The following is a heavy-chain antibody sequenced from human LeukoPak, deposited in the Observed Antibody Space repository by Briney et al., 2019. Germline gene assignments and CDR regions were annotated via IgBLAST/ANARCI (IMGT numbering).Heavy chain of an antibody. CDR3: AKRGVVIRAVIIVGFHKEAYYFDY. J-gene: IGHJ4*02. CDR1: GFTFSSYW. CDR2: INSDGSST. Sequence: GGSLRLSCAASGFTFSSYWMHWVRQAPGKGLVWVSRINSDGSSTSYADSVKGRFTISRDNPKNTLYLQMNSLRAEDTAVYFCAKRGVVIRAVIIVGFHKEAYYFDYWGQGALVTVSS. D-gene: IGHD3-10*01. V-gene: IGHV3-74*01.